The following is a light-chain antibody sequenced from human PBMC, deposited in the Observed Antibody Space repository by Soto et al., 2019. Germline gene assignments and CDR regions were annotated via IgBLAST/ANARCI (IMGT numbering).Light chain of an antibody. CDR3: SSYTSNYTYV. V-gene: IGLV2-14*01. Sequence: QSVLTQPASVSGSPRQSITISCTGTSSDVGAYDYVSWYQQHPGKAPKLMIYDVSNRPSGVSDRFSGSKSGNTASLTISGLQAEDEADYYCSSYTSNYTYVFGTGTKLTVL. CDR2: DVS. J-gene: IGLJ1*01. CDR1: SSDVGAYDY.